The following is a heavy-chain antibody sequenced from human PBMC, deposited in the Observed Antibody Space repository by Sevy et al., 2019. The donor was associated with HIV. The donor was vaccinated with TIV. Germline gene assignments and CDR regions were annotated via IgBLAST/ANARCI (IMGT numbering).Heavy chain of an antibody. CDR2: ISSSGTYT. J-gene: IGHJ3*02. CDR3: ATCSSGNSFTAERSFDI. CDR1: AFNFSDYY. V-gene: IGHV3-11*06. Sequence: GGSLRLSCAASAFNFSDYYINWIRQAPGKGLEWISYISSSGTYTNYADSVKGRFTISRDNGKNSVYLQMHSLRAEDAAVYYCATCSSGNSFTAERSFDIWGQGTMVTVSS. D-gene: IGHD2-2*01.